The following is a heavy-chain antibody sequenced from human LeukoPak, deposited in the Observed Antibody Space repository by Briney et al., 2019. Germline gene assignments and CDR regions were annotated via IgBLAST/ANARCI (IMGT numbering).Heavy chain of an antibody. V-gene: IGHV1-2*06. D-gene: IGHD2/OR15-2a*01. CDR1: GYTFTGYY. J-gene: IGHJ6*02. Sequence: ASVKVSCKASGYTFTGYYMHWVRQAPGQGLEWMGRINPNSGGTNYAQKFQGRVTMTRATSISPAYMELSRLRSDDPAVYYCAREILEYSDYYYGMDVWGQGTTVPVSS. CDR3: AREILEYSDYYYGMDV. CDR2: INPNSGGT.